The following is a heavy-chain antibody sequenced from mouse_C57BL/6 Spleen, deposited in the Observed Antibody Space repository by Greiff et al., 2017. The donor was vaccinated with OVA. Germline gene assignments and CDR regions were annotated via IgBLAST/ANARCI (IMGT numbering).Heavy chain of an antibody. Sequence: EVKVVESGGGLVKPGGSLKLSCAASGFTFSSYTMSWVRQTPEKRLEWVATISGGGGNTYYPDSVKGRFTISRDNAKNTLYLQMSSLRSEDTAVYYCARHQGGFDYWGQGTTLTVSS. V-gene: IGHV5-9*04. J-gene: IGHJ2*01. CDR2: ISGGGGNT. CDR1: GFTFSSYT. CDR3: ARHQGGFDY.